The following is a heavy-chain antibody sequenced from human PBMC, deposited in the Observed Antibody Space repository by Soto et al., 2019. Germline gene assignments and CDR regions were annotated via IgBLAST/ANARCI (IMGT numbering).Heavy chain of an antibody. CDR3: ARHATKSPYYFDY. J-gene: IGHJ4*02. CDR1: GGSISSYY. V-gene: IGHV4-59*08. Sequence: SETLSLTCTVSGGSISSYYWSWIRQPPGKGLEWIGYIYYSGSTNYNPSLKSRVTISGDTSKNQFSLKLSSVTAADTAVYYCARHATKSPYYFDYWGQGTLVTVSS. CDR2: IYYSGST.